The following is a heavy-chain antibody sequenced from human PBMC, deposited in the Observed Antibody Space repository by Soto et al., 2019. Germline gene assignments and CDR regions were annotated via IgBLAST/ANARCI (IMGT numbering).Heavy chain of an antibody. Sequence: SGKVSCKASGGTFSSYTISWVRQAPGQGLEWMGRIIPILGIANYAQKFQGRVTITADKSTSTAYMELSSLRSEDTAVYYCARRTDYGDSSLDYWGQGTLVTVSS. D-gene: IGHD4-17*01. CDR1: GGTFSSYT. V-gene: IGHV1-69*02. CDR2: IIPILGIA. CDR3: ARRTDYGDSSLDY. J-gene: IGHJ4*02.